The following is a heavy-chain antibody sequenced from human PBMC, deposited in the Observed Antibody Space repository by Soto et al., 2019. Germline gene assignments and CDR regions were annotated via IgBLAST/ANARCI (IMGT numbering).Heavy chain of an antibody. Sequence: PSETLSLTCTVSGGSTSSGDYYWSWIRQPPGKGLEWIGYIYYSGSTYYDPSLKSRVTISVDTSKNQFSLKLSSVTAADTAVYYCARAGWPTGAIVVVVGPNWFDPWGQGTLVTVSS. D-gene: IGHD2-15*01. J-gene: IGHJ5*02. CDR2: IYYSGST. V-gene: IGHV4-30-4*01. CDR1: GGSTSSGDYY. CDR3: ARAGWPTGAIVVVVGPNWFDP.